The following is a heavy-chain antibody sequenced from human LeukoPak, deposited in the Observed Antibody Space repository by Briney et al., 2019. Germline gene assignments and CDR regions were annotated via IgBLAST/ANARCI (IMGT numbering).Heavy chain of an antibody. Sequence: SETLSLTCSVSSGSISSSSYYWGWIRQPPGKGLEWIGSIYYSGSTYYNPSLKSRVTISVDTSKNQFSLKLSSVTAADTAVYYCARFLRLGELSSFDYWGRGTLVTVSS. J-gene: IGHJ4*02. D-gene: IGHD3-16*02. CDR2: IYYSGST. CDR1: SGSISSSSYY. V-gene: IGHV4-39*01. CDR3: ARFLRLGELSSFDY.